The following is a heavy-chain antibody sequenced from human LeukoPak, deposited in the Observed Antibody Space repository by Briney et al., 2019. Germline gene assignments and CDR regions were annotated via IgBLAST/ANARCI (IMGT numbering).Heavy chain of an antibody. CDR1: GFTVSSNY. J-gene: IGHJ4*02. Sequence: GGSLRPSCAASGFTVSSNYMSWVRQAPGKGLEWVSVIYSGGSTYYADSVKGRFTISRDNSKNTLYLQMNSLRAEDTAVYYCAIRGTKPFWGQGTLVTVSS. CDR3: AIRGTKPF. V-gene: IGHV3-66*04. CDR2: IYSGGST. D-gene: IGHD2-2*01.